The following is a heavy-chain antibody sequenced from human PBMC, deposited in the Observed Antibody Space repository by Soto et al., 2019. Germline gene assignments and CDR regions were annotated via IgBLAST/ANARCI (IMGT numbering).Heavy chain of an antibody. J-gene: IGHJ3*02. D-gene: IGHD2-8*01. CDR1: GFTFSSYG. V-gene: IGHV3-30*03. CDR3: ARVFQSYGFDS. Sequence: PRLSCAASGFTFSSYGMHWVRQAPGKGLEWVATISYDASDKYYGDSVKGRFTISRDKSKNTVYLQMNSLRAEDTAVYYCARVFQSYGFDSWGQGTMVTVSS. CDR2: ISYDASDK.